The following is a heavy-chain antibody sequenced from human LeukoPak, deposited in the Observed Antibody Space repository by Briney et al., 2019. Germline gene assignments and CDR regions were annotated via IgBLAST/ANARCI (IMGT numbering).Heavy chain of an antibody. CDR3: ATQIYSSSSGPGAFDI. Sequence: PGGSLRLSCAASGFTFSSYAMHWVRQAPGKGLEWVAVISYDGSNKYYADSVKGRFTISRDNSKNTLYLQMNSLRAEDTAVYYCATQIYSSSSGPGAFDIWGQGTMVTVSS. J-gene: IGHJ3*02. CDR2: ISYDGSNK. D-gene: IGHD6-6*01. V-gene: IGHV3-30-3*01. CDR1: GFTFSSYA.